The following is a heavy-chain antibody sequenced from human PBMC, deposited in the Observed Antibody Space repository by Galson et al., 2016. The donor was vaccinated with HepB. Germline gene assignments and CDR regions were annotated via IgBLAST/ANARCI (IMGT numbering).Heavy chain of an antibody. J-gene: IGHJ4*02. CDR3: ARTMGVVVVPAARQDFDH. Sequence: SVKVSCKASGYAFTAYGISWVRQAPGQGPEWMGWISTVNGDTNYAQKFQGRVTMTTDTSTSTAYMEVRSLRSDDTAVYYCARTMGVVVVPAARQDFDHWGQGTLVTVSS. V-gene: IGHV1-18*01. D-gene: IGHD2-2*01. CDR2: ISTVNGDT. CDR1: GYAFTAYG.